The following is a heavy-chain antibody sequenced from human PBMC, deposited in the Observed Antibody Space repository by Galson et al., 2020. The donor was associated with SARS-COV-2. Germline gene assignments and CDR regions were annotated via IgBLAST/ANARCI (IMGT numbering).Heavy chain of an antibody. V-gene: IGHV3-30*03. CDR1: GFTFSRHA. CDR2: ISYDGSNQ. Sequence: GGSLRLSCAASGFTFSRHAIYWVRQAPGKGLEYVTIISYDGSNQDYADSVKGRFTISRDNSRNTVSLQMNSLRAEDTAVYYCAREGLYCVGGSCSSDCGMDVWGRGTSVIVSS. CDR3: AREGLYCVGGSCSSDCGMDV. D-gene: IGHD2-15*01. J-gene: IGHJ6*02.